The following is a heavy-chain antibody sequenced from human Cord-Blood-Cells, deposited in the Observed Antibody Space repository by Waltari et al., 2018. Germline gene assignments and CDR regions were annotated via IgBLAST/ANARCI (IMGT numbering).Heavy chain of an antibody. V-gene: IGHV1-18*01. J-gene: IGHJ5*02. CDR2: NSAYNGNK. CDR1: GYTFTSYG. Sequence: QVQLVQSGAEVKKPGASVKVSCKASGYTFTSYGISWVRQAPGQGLEWMGWNSAYNGNKNYAQKLHGRVTMTTDTSTSTAYMELRSLRSDDTAVYYCARDLGGCSGGSCYSENWFDPWGQGTLVTVSS. CDR3: ARDLGGCSGGSCYSENWFDP. D-gene: IGHD2-15*01.